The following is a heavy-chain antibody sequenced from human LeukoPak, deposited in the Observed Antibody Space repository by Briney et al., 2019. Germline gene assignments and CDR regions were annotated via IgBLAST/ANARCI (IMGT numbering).Heavy chain of an antibody. CDR2: IYSGGST. D-gene: IGHD2-21*02. Sequence: GGSLRLSCAASGFTVSSNYMSWVRQAPGKGLEWVSVIYSGGSTYYADSVKGRFTISRDNSKNTLYLQMNSLRAEDTAVYYCARVAYCAGDCHHMDSWGQGTLVTVSS. CDR3: ARVAYCAGDCHHMDS. J-gene: IGHJ4*02. CDR1: GFTVSSNY. V-gene: IGHV3-66*01.